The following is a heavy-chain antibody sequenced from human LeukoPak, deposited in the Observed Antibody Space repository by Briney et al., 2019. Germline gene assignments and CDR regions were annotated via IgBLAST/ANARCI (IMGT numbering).Heavy chain of an antibody. CDR1: GFTFSSYA. CDR3: AKFNVDTAMVPSYYYYMDV. Sequence: GGSLRLSCAASGFTFSSYAMNWVRQAPGKGLEWVSSISGSGGGTYYADSVKGRFSISRDNSKNTLYLQMNSLRAEDTAVYYCAKFNVDTAMVPSYYYYMDVWGKGTTVTISS. J-gene: IGHJ6*03. CDR2: ISGSGGGT. V-gene: IGHV3-23*01. D-gene: IGHD5-18*01.